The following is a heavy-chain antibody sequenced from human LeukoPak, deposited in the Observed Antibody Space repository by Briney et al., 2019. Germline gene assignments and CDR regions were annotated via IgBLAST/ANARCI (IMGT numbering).Heavy chain of an antibody. CDR1: GFTVSSNY. D-gene: IGHD2-8*02. CDR3: ASSHCTAGSCNWFDP. CDR2: MYRGART. V-gene: IGHV3-66*01. J-gene: IGHJ5*02. Sequence: GESLRLSCAASGFTVSSNYMSWVRQAPGKGLEWVSFMYRGARTYYADSVKDRFTMSRDDMERTVYLQMDSLRAEDTAVYYCASSHCTAGSCNWFDPWGQGTLVTVSS.